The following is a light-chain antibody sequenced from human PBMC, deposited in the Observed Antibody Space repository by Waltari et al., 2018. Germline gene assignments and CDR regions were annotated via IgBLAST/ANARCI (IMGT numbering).Light chain of an antibody. V-gene: IGLV7-46*01. CDR3: LLSYSGARV. J-gene: IGLJ2*01. CDR2: DTS. CDR1: TGAVTTGHY. Sequence: GTVTLTCGSSTGAVTTGHYPYWFQQKSGRAPRTLISDTSNKHSWTPARFSGSLLGGKAALTLSGAQPEDEAEYYCLLSYSGARVFGGGTKLTVL.